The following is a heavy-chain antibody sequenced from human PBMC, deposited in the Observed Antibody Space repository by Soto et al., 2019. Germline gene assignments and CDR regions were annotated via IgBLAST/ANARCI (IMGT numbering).Heavy chain of an antibody. CDR2: IYYSGST. D-gene: IGHD1-1*01. V-gene: IGHV4-39*01. CDR1: GGSISSSSYY. Sequence: QLQLQESGPGLVKPSETLSLTCTVSGGSISSSSYYWGWIRQPPGKGLEWIGSIYYSGSTYYNPSLKSRVTISVDTSKNQFSLKLSSVTAADTAVYYCARATGSGDAFDIWGQGTMVTVSS. J-gene: IGHJ3*02. CDR3: ARATGSGDAFDI.